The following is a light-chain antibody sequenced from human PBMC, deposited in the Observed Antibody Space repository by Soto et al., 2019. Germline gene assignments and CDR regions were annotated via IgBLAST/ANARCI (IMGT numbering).Light chain of an antibody. CDR3: HQSGSSPLT. CDR1: QSVSISY. Sequence: EIVVKHSRCTLSLSQGKRATLSCRASQSVSISYLAWYQQKPGQAPRLLIYGASSRATGIPDRFSGSGSGTDFTLTISRLEPEDFAVYYCHQSGSSPLTFGGGTKVDIK. V-gene: IGKV3-20*01. J-gene: IGKJ4*01. CDR2: GAS.